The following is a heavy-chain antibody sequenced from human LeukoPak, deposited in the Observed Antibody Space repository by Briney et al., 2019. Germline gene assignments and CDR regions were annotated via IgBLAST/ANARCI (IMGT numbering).Heavy chain of an antibody. J-gene: IGHJ4*02. Sequence: GGSRRLSCAVSGFTFSGSATHWVRQASGKGREWVGRIRSKANSYATAYAASVKGRFTISRDDSKNTAYLQMNSLKTEDTAVYYCTRPGTSFDYWGQGTLVTVSS. CDR2: IRSKANSYAT. V-gene: IGHV3-73*01. CDR1: GFTFSGSA. D-gene: IGHD1-1*01. CDR3: TRPGTSFDY.